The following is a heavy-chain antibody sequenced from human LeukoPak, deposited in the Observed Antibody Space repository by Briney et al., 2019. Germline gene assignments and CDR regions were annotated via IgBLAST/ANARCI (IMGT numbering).Heavy chain of an antibody. CDR2: IYYSGST. V-gene: IGHV4-59*01. J-gene: IGHJ5*02. CDR1: GGSFSGYY. D-gene: IGHD3-22*01. Sequence: SETLSLTCAVYGGSFSGYYWSWIRQPPGKGLEWIGYIYYSGSTNYNPSLKSRVTISVDTSKNQFSLKLNSVTSADTAVYYCARDNRSGYYYWFDPWGQGTLVTVSS. CDR3: ARDNRSGYYYWFDP.